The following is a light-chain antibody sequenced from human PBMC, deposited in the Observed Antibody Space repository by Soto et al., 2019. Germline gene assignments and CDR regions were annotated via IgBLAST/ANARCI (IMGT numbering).Light chain of an antibody. J-gene: IGKJ1*01. V-gene: IGKV3-20*01. CDR3: QQYGSSPKT. CDR1: QSVSSSY. CDR2: GAS. Sequence: EIVLTQSPGTLSLSPGERATLSCRASQSVSSSYLAWYQQKPGQAPRHLIYGASSRATGIPDRFSGSGSGTDVTLAISRLEPEDFAVYYCQQYGSSPKTFGQGTKVEIK.